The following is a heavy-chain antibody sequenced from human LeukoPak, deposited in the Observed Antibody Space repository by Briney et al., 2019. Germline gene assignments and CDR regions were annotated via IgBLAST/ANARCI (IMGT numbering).Heavy chain of an antibody. D-gene: IGHD1-26*01. J-gene: IGHJ4*02. CDR2: IYSGGST. V-gene: IGHV3-53*01. CDR3: AKENGSYYGGADY. Sequence: PEGSLRLSCAASGFTVSSNYMSWVRQAPGKGLEWVSVIYSGGSTYYADSVKGRFTISRDNSKNTLYLQMNSLRADDTAVYYCAKENGSYYGGADYWGQGTLVTVSS. CDR1: GFTVSSNY.